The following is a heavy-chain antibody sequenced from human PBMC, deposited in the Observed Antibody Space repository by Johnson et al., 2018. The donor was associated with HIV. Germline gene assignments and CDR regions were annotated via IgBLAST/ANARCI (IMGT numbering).Heavy chain of an antibody. V-gene: IGHV3-74*01. J-gene: IGHJ3*02. CDR3: AREGIVVVYDAFDI. CDR2: IKSDGTST. CDR1: GFSFRNYW. D-gene: IGHD3-22*01. Sequence: VQLVESGGGLVQPGGSLRLSCAVSGFSFRNYWMEWVRQAPGKGLVWVSRIKSDGTSTTYADSVRGRFTISRDNANNTLYLEMKSLRADDTAVYYCAREGIVVVYDAFDIWGQGTMVIVSP.